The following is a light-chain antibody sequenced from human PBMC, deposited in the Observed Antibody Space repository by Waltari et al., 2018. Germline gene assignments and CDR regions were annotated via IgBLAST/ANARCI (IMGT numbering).Light chain of an antibody. V-gene: IGKV1-12*01. J-gene: IGKJ4*01. CDR1: QVISSW. Sequence: DIQMTQSPSSVSASVGDRVTLTCRASQVISSWLALYQQKPGKAPKLLIYAASSLQSGVPSRFSGSGSGTDFTLTISSLQPEDFATYYCQQANSFPLTFGGGTKVEIK. CDR2: AAS. CDR3: QQANSFPLT.